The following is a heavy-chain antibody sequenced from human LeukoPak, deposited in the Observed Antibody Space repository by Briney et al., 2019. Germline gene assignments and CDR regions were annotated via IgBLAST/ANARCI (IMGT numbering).Heavy chain of an antibody. CDR3: AREGDSSSWYRNDALDI. J-gene: IGHJ3*02. Sequence: PGGSLRLSCAASGFTFSSYSMNWVRQAPGKGLEWVSSISSSSSYIYYAYSVKGRFTISRDNAKNSLYLQMNSLRAEDKAVYYCAREGDSSSWYRNDALDIWGQGTMVTVSS. D-gene: IGHD6-13*01. CDR2: ISSSSSYI. CDR1: GFTFSSYS. V-gene: IGHV3-21*01.